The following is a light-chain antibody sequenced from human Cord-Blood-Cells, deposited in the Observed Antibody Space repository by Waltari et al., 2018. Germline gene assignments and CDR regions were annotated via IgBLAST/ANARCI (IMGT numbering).Light chain of an antibody. CDR2: AAS. Sequence: DIQMTQSPSSLSASVGDRVTITCRASQSILSYLNWYQQKPGKAPKLLIYAASSLQSGVPSRFSGSGSGTDFTLTISSLQPEDFATYYCQQSYSTLFTFGPGTKVDIK. V-gene: IGKV1-39*01. J-gene: IGKJ3*01. CDR1: QSILSY. CDR3: QQSYSTLFT.